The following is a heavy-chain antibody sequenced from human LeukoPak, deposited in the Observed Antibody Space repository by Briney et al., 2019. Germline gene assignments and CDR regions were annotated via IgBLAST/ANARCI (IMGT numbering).Heavy chain of an antibody. J-gene: IGHJ3*02. CDR2: ISSSGSTI. V-gene: IGHV3-11*04. Sequence: GGSLRLSCAASGFTFSDYYMSWIRQAPGKGLEWVSYISSSGSTIYYADSVKGRFTISRDNAKNSLYLQMNSLRAEDTAVYYCAREGDYGDADAFDIWGQGTMVTVSS. CDR3: AREGDYGDADAFDI. D-gene: IGHD4/OR15-4a*01. CDR1: GFTFSDYY.